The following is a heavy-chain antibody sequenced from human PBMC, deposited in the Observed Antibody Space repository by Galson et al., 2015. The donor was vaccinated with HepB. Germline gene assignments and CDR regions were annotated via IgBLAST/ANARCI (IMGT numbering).Heavy chain of an antibody. CDR1: GFSFTSHS. Sequence: SLRLSCAASGFSFTSHSMNWVRQAPGKGLEWVSYVSSGSTGRYYADSVRGRFTISRDNAKNSLYLHMKGLRAEDTAVYYCARNPSSYDDYSKDVWGQGTTVTVSS. CDR2: VSSGSTGR. CDR3: ARNPSSYDDYSKDV. V-gene: IGHV3-48*01. J-gene: IGHJ6*02.